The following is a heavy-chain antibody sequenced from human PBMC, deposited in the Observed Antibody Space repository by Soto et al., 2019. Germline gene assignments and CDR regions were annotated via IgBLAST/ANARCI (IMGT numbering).Heavy chain of an antibody. Sequence: GGSLRLSCAASGFTFSDYYRSWIRQAPGKGLEWVAYISSSGSTIYYADSVKGRFTISRDNAKNSLYLPMNSLRAEDTAVYYCATTTLEARFSVDRFDIWGQGTLVTVSS. D-gene: IGHD6-6*01. CDR2: ISSSGSTI. CDR1: GFTFSDYY. V-gene: IGHV3-11*01. CDR3: ATTTLEARFSVDRFDI. J-gene: IGHJ3*02.